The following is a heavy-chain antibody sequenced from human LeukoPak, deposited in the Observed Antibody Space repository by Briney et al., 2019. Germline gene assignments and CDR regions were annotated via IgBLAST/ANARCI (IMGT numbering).Heavy chain of an antibody. J-gene: IGHJ4*02. CDR1: GGSISSGGYY. Sequence: PSETLSLTCTVSGGSISSGGYYWSWIRQHPGKGLEWIGYIYYSGSTYYNPSLKSRVTISVDTSKNQFSLKLSSVTAADTAVYYCARINGSGWYFDYWGQGTLVTVSS. V-gene: IGHV4-31*03. CDR3: ARINGSGWYFDY. CDR2: IYYSGST. D-gene: IGHD6-19*01.